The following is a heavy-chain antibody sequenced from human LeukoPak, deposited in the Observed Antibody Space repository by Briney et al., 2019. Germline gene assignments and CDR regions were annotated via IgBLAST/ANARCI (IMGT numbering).Heavy chain of an antibody. V-gene: IGHV3-21*01. CDR1: GFTFSSYS. CDR2: ISSSSSYI. J-gene: IGHJ4*02. Sequence: GGSLRLSCAASGFTFSSYSMNWVRQAPGKGLEWVSSISSSSSYIYYADSVKGRFTIFRDNAKNSLYLQMNSLRAEDTAVYYCAREGGQYSSSWYFSDYWGQGTLVTVSS. CDR3: AREGGQYSSSWYFSDY. D-gene: IGHD6-13*01.